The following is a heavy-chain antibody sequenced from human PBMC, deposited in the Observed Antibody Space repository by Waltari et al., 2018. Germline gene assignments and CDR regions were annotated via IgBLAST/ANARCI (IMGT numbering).Heavy chain of an antibody. CDR1: GFTFPTYA. D-gene: IGHD2-2*01. CDR2: ISGSGGST. CDR3: ANLGAAMRVYSFDGLDV. V-gene: IGHV3-23*01. J-gene: IGHJ6*02. Sequence: EVQLLESGGGLVQPGGSLRLPCSALGFTFPTYAMNWVRQAPGKGLEWVSFISGSGGSTYYADSVKGRFTISRDNSKKTLYLQMNSLRGEDTAVYYCANLGAAMRVYSFDGLDVWGQGTTVTVSS.